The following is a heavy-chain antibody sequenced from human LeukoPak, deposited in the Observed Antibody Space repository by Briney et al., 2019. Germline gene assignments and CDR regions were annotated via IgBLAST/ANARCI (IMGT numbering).Heavy chain of an antibody. CDR2: MNPNSGNT. Sequence: ASVKASCKATGYTFTSYDINWVRQATGQGLEWMGWMNPNSGNTGYAQKFQGRVTITRNTSISTAYMELSSLRSEDTAVYYCARGGSSSTLDYWGQGTLVTVSS. D-gene: IGHD6-6*01. CDR3: ARGGSSSTLDY. V-gene: IGHV1-8*03. CDR1: GYTFTSYD. J-gene: IGHJ4*02.